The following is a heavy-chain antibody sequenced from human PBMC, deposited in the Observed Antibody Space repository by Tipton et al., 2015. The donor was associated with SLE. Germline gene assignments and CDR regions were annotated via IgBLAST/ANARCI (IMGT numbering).Heavy chain of an antibody. CDR1: GGSISSTDYY. J-gene: IGHJ5*02. V-gene: IGHV4-39*07. CDR3: ARNEYSDNNNWFDP. CDR2: IFYSGST. Sequence: TLSLTCSVSGGSISSTDYYWGWIRQPPGKGLEQVGSIFYSGSTYYNPALKSRVTISVDTSKNQFSLKVNSVTAADTAVYSCARNEYSDNNNWFDPWGQGILVIVSS. D-gene: IGHD3-16*01.